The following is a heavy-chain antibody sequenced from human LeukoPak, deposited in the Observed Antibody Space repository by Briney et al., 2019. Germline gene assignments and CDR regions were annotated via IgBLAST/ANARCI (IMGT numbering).Heavy chain of an antibody. CDR1: GGSFSNYY. D-gene: IGHD1-26*01. CDR3: ARGQGGNYYLNYFDY. V-gene: IGHV4-59*01. CDR2: FYYSGST. J-gene: IGHJ4*02. Sequence: SETLSLTCTVQGGSFSNYYWSWIRQPPGKGLEWIGHFYYSGSTTYSPSLKSRVTISVDTSRNQFSLKLTSVSAADTAAYFCARGQGGNYYLNYFDYWGQGALVTVSS.